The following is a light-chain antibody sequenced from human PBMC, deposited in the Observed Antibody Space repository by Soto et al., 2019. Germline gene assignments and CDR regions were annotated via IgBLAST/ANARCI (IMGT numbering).Light chain of an antibody. J-gene: IGKJ1*01. CDR1: QGISRY. CDR2: AAS. V-gene: IGKV1-9*01. Sequence: IQLTQSPSSLSAPVGDSVTINCRASQGISRYLSWYQQKPGRATKLLISAASTLQSGVPARFSGSGSGTDFTLTISSLEPEEFAVYYCKQRSNWPRTVGQGTKVDI. CDR3: KQRSNWPRT.